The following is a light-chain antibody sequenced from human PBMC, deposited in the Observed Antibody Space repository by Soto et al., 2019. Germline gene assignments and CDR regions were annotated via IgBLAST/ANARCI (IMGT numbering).Light chain of an antibody. J-gene: IGKJ2*01. CDR1: HSISSY. CDR2: GAS. V-gene: IGKV1-39*01. Sequence: DIQMTQSPSSLSASVGDRVTITCRAGHSISSYLNWFQQKTGKAPKLLMYGASTLQIGVPSRLSGSGSGTDINLTTSSLQPEDFATYHYQQSYSYPYTLGQGNKLEIK. CDR3: QQSYSYPYT.